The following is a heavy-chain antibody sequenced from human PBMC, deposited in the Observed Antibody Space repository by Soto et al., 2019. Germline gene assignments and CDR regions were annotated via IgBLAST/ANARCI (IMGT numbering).Heavy chain of an antibody. V-gene: IGHV4-31*03. CDR1: GGSISSGGYY. J-gene: IGHJ6*02. D-gene: IGHD5-18*01. CDR2: IYYSGST. CDR3: ARDQRIQLYYYYGMDV. Sequence: SETLSLTCTVSGGSISSGGYYWSWIRQHPGKGLEWIGYIYYSGSTYYNPSLKSRVTISVDTSKNQFSLKLSSVTAADTAVYYCARDQRIQLYYYYGMDVWGQGTTVTVSS.